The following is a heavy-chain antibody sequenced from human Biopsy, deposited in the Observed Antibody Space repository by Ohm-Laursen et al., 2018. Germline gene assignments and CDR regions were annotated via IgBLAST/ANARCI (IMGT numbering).Heavy chain of an antibody. V-gene: IGHV3-23*01. Sequence: SLRLSCAASGFPFSNYAMSWVRQAPGKGLEWVSAISGSAGSTNYADSVKGRFTISRDNSKNTLYPQLNSLRAEDTALYYCAKINPSSIYYYYGMDVWGQGTTVTVSS. CDR1: GFPFSNYA. CDR3: AKINPSSIYYYYGMDV. CDR2: ISGSAGST. J-gene: IGHJ6*02.